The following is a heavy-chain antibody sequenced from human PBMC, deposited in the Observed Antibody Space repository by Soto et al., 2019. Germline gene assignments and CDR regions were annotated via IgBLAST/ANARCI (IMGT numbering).Heavy chain of an antibody. Sequence: EVQLLESGGGLVQPGGSLRLSCAASGFTFSRYAMSWVRQAPGKGLEWVSAISGSGGSTYYADSVKGRFTISRDNSKNTLYLQMNSLRGEDTAVYYCAKVSRSSGCLDYWGQGTLGTVSS. CDR2: ISGSGGST. CDR3: AKVSRSSGCLDY. V-gene: IGHV3-23*01. D-gene: IGHD6-19*01. CDR1: GFTFSRYA. J-gene: IGHJ4*02.